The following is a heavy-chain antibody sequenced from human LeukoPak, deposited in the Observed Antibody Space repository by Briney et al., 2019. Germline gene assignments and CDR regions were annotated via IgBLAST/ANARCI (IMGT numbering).Heavy chain of an antibody. CDR3: ARVFRAAAVDY. J-gene: IGHJ4*02. CDR1: GGSISSYY. CDR2: IYHNGRT. Sequence: PSETLSLTCTVSGGSISSYYWSWIRQPPGKGLDWIGFIYHNGRTDYNPSLKSRVTISADTSKNQFSLRLSSVTAADTAVYYCARVFRAAAVDYWGQGTLVTVSS. V-gene: IGHV4-59*01. D-gene: IGHD6-13*01.